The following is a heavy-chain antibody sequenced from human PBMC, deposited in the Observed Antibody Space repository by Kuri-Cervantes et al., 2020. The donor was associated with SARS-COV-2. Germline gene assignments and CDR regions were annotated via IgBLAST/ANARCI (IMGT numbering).Heavy chain of an antibody. CDR1: GYTFTTYG. D-gene: IGHD3-9*01. Sequence: SVKVSCKASGYTFTTYGISWVRQAPGQGLEWMGWISTYNGNTNYAQIFQGRVTMTRDTSTSTVYMELSSLRSEDTAVYYCARDTAIGHYDILTGYYNANYYYYMDVWGKGTTVTVSS. CDR3: ARDTAIGHYDILTGYYNANYYYYMDV. V-gene: IGHV1-18*01. J-gene: IGHJ6*03. CDR2: ISTYNGNT.